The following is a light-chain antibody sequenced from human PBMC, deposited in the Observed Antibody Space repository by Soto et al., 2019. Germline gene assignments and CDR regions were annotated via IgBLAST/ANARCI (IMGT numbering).Light chain of an antibody. V-gene: IGKV3-20*01. CDR3: QKYGSSPPT. CDR1: QSVTSNS. J-gene: IGKJ1*01. Sequence: EIVLTQSSDSLSLSPGEVGTLSCRASQSVTSNSLAWYQQKAGQAPRLLIYGASTRATGIPDRFRGSGSGADFTLTISSLEPEDFAVYVCQKYGSSPPTCGQGTKGDIK. CDR2: GAS.